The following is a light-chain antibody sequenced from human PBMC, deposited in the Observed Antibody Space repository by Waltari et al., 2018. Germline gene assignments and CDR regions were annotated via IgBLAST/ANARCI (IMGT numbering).Light chain of an antibody. V-gene: IGKV3-20*01. CDR1: QSVNGR. CDR3: QQHGSLPAT. Sequence: EIVLTQSPGTLSLSPGERVTLSCRASQSVNGRLVWYQQKPGQAPRLLIYGTSSRATGIPERFSGSGSGKDFSLTISRLEPEDFAVYYCQQHGSLPATFGQGTKVEVK. CDR2: GTS. J-gene: IGKJ1*01.